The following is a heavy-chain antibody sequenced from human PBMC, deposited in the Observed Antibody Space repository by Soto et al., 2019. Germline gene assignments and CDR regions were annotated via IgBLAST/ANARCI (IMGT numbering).Heavy chain of an antibody. D-gene: IGHD3-10*01. CDR2: ISSDGEDK. J-gene: IGHJ4*02. CDR1: GFTFSSYA. V-gene: IGHV3-30*18. Sequence: ESGGGVVQPGRSLRLSCAASGFTFSSYAIHWVRQAPGKGLEWVAVISSDGEDKYSADSMKGRFAISRDNSKNTLYLQMNSLRAEDTAVYYCAKDSGRGSADYYFDYWGQGTLVTVSS. CDR3: AKDSGRGSADYYFDY.